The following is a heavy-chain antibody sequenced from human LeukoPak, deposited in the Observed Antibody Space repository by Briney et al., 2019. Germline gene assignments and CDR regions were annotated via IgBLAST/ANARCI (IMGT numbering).Heavy chain of an antibody. CDR3: ARDGGTSYPVKYYFDY. V-gene: IGHV4-4*07. CDR1: GGSVSNNY. J-gene: IGHJ4*02. CDR2: VYASTST. D-gene: IGHD4-23*01. Sequence: SETLSLTCSVSGGSVSNNYWNWIRQPAGKGLEWIGRVYASTSTNYNPSLKSRVTISLDKSNNHFSLTLTSVTAADTAVYYCARDGGTSYPVKYYFDYWGQGILVTVSS.